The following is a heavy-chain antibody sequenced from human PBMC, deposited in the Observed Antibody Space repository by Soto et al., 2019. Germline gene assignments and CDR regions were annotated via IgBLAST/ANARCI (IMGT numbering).Heavy chain of an antibody. CDR3: ARGWGGDFDD. CDR1: GGSISSGGYS. Sequence: QVQLQESGPGLLKPSQTLSLTCTVSGGSISSGGYSWSWIRQHPGKGPEWIGYIYYSESTHYNPSRKSGVTIAVGTSRTALSLKLCSVTAGETAVYFCARGWGGDFDDWGQGTLVTVSS. V-gene: IGHV4-31*03. CDR2: IYYSEST. J-gene: IGHJ4*02. D-gene: IGHD3-16*01.